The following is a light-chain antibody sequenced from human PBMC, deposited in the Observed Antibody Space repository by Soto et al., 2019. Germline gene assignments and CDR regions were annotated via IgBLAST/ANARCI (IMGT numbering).Light chain of an antibody. CDR3: QQYGSSGT. CDR1: QSVSNNY. CDR2: DAS. V-gene: IGKV3-20*01. Sequence: EIVLTQSPGTLSLSPGERATLSCRASQSVSNNYLAWYQQKPGQAPRLLIYDASYRATGIPARFSGSGSGTDFTLTISSLEPEDFAVYYCQQYGSSGTFGQGTKVDI. J-gene: IGKJ1*01.